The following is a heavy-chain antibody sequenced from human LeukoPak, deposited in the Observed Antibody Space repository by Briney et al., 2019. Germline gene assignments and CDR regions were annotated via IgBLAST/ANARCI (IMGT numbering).Heavy chain of an antibody. V-gene: IGHV4-59*01. J-gene: IGHJ4*02. CDR1: GGSFSGYY. Sequence: SETLSLTCAVYGGSFSGYYWSWIRQPPGKGLEWIGYTYYSGSTNYNPSLKSRVTISVDTSKNQFSLKLSSVTAADTAVYYCARAPHYDSSGYYFDYWGQGTLVTVSS. CDR2: TYYSGST. CDR3: ARAPHYDSSGYYFDY. D-gene: IGHD3-22*01.